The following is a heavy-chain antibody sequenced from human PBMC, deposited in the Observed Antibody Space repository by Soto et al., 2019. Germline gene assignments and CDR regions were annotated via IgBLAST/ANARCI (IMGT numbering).Heavy chain of an antibody. V-gene: IGHV1-18*01. D-gene: IGHD6-19*01. CDR2: ISAYNGNT. CDR1: GYSFTNYG. CDR3: ARDRGVAPPVAGNTHYYYYMDV. J-gene: IGHJ6*03. Sequence: QDQLVLSGVEVKKPGASVKVSCKASGYSFTNYGITWVRQAPGQGFEWMGWISAYNGNTNYAQKFQGRVTLTTDASTSTAYLELRSLRSDDTAVYYCARDRGVAPPVAGNTHYYYYMDVWGKGTTVTVSS.